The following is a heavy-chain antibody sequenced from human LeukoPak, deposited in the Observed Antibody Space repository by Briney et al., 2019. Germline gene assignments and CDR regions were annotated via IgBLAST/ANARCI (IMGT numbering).Heavy chain of an antibody. D-gene: IGHD4-23*01. J-gene: IGHJ4*02. V-gene: IGHV3-23*01. CDR3: AKDRYYGGNSGGPFDY. CDR2: ISGSGGST. Sequence: PGGSLRLSCAASGFTFSSYAMSWVRQAPGKGLEWVSAISGSGGSTYYADSVKGRITISRENSKNTLYLQMNSLRAEDTAVYYCAKDRYYGGNSGGPFDYWGQGTLVTVSS. CDR1: GFTFSSYA.